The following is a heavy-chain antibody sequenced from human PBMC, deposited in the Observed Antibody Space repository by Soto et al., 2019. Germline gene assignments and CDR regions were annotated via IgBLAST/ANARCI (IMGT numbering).Heavy chain of an antibody. CDR1: GGSVSSGSYY. CDR3: VRDYDFWSGSYGMDV. D-gene: IGHD3-3*01. CDR2: IYTGGST. V-gene: IGHV4-61*02. J-gene: IGHJ6*02. Sequence: PXETLSLTCTVSGGSVSSGSYYWSWIRQPAGKGLEWIGRIYTGGSTNYNPSLKSRVTMSVDTSKNQFSLKLSSVTAADTAVYYCVRDYDFWSGSYGMDVRGQGTTVTAP.